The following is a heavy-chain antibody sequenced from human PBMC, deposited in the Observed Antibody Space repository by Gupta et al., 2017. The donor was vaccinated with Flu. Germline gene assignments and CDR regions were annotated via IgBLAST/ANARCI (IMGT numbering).Heavy chain of an antibody. CDR2: LNQDGSDK. J-gene: IGHJ4*02. Sequence: EVQLVESGGDLVKPGGSLRLACAASGFIFSGSWMTWFRQAPGKGPEYVASLNQDGSDKYYVGSVRGRFTISRDNAKNSLYLQMNGLRVDDTAVYFCAKDESSASYQYWGQGTLVVVSS. V-gene: IGHV3-7*01. CDR1: GFIFSGSW. CDR3: AKDESSASYQY. D-gene: IGHD3-10*01.